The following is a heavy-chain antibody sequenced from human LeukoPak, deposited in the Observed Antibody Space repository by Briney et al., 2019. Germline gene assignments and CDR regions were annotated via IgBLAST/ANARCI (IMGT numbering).Heavy chain of an antibody. CDR2: IYYSGST. CDR1: GGSISSYY. V-gene: IGHV4-59*08. Sequence: TSETLSLTCAVSGGSISSYYWSWIRQTPGKGLEWIGYIYYSGSTNYNPSLKSRVTISVDTSKNQFSLKLSSVTAADTAVYYCARQERWLQFVYWGQGTLVTVSS. D-gene: IGHD5-24*01. CDR3: ARQERWLQFVY. J-gene: IGHJ4*02.